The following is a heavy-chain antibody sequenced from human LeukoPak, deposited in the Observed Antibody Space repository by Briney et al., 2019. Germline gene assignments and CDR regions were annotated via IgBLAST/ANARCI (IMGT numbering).Heavy chain of an antibody. V-gene: IGHV5-51*01. CDR3: ARHRLGSAFDI. J-gene: IGHJ3*02. Sequence: GESLKISCEASGYRFNTTWIAWVRQMPGKGLEWMGIIYPGDSDTRYSPSFQGQVTISADKSISTAYLQWSSLKASDTAMYYCARHRLGSAFDIWGQGTMVTVSS. CDR1: GYRFNTTW. D-gene: IGHD6-19*01. CDR2: IYPGDSDT.